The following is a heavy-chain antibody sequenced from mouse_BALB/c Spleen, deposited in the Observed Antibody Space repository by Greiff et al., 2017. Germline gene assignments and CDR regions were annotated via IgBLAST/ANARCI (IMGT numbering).Heavy chain of an antibody. CDR1: GDSITSGY. D-gene: IGHD2-3*01. V-gene: IGHV3-8*02. Sequence: VQLQQSGPSLVKPSQTLSLTCSVTGDSITSGYWNWIRKFPGNKLEYMGYISYSGSTYYNPSLKSRISITRDTSKNQYYLQLNSVTTEVTATYYCARYIYDGYYVGYFDVWGAGTTVTVSS. CDR3: ARYIYDGYYVGYFDV. J-gene: IGHJ1*01. CDR2: ISYSGST.